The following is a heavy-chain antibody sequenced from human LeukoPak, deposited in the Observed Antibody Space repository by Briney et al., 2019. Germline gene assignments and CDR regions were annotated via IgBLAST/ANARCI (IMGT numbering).Heavy chain of an antibody. CDR3: AGGPTSSFDY. Sequence: SETLSLTCTVSGDSISTYYWSWIRQPPGKGLEWIGYLYYTGSTNYNPSLKSRVTISVDRSKKQFSLKVSSVTAADTAVYHCAGGPTSSFDYWGQGTLVTVSS. J-gene: IGHJ4*02. D-gene: IGHD2-2*01. CDR2: LYYTGST. CDR1: GDSISTYY. V-gene: IGHV4-59*08.